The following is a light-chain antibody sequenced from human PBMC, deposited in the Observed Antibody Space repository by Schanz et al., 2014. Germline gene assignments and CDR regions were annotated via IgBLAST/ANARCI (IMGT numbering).Light chain of an antibody. J-gene: IGLJ3*02. V-gene: IGLV2-14*02. CDR1: TRDVANHNI. Sequence: QSALAQPASVSGSPGQSITISCTGTTRDVANHNIVSWYQQHPGKAPKLMIYDVTNRPSGVPDRFSGSKSGSTASLTISGLRAEDEADYYCSSYTSSSTWVFGGGTKLTVL. CDR2: DVT. CDR3: SSYTSSSTWV.